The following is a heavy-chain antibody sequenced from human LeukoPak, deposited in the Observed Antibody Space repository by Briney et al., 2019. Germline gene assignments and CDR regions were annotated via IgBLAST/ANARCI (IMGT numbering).Heavy chain of an antibody. CDR2: IYTSGST. V-gene: IGHV4-61*02. D-gene: IGHD5-18*01. CDR3: ARCIGYSYGYATMLI. Sequence: SETLSLTCTVSGGSINSGSYYWSWIRQSAGKGLEWIGRIYTSGSTNYNPSLKSRVTISVDTSRNQFSLKLSSVTAADTAVYYCARCIGYSYGYATMLIWGQGTLVTVSS. J-gene: IGHJ4*02. CDR1: GGSINSGSYY.